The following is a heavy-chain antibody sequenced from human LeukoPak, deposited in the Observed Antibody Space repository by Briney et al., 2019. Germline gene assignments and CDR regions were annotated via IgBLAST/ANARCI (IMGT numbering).Heavy chain of an antibody. CDR3: ARGVSPTTRHIVVVTAVHFDY. Sequence: SETLSLTCAVYGGSFSGYYWSWIRQPPGKGLEWIGEINHSGSTNYNPSLKSRVTISVDTSKNQFSLKLSSVTAADTAVYYCARGVSPTTRHIVVVTAVHFDYWGQGTLVTVSS. V-gene: IGHV4-34*01. D-gene: IGHD2-21*02. J-gene: IGHJ4*02. CDR1: GGSFSGYY. CDR2: INHSGST.